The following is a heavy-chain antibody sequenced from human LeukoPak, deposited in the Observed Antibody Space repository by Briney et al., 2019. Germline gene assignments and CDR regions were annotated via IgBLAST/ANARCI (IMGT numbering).Heavy chain of an antibody. J-gene: IGHJ6*02. D-gene: IGHD3-9*01. CDR3: ASPPIRDV. V-gene: IGHV3-48*01. CDR2: ISSSSSTI. Sequence: GGSLRLSCAASGFTFSSYSMNWVRQAPGKGLEWVSYISSSSSTIYYADSVKGRFTISRDNAKNSLYLQMNGLRAEDTAVYYCASPPIRDVWGQGTTVTVSS. CDR1: GFTFSSYS.